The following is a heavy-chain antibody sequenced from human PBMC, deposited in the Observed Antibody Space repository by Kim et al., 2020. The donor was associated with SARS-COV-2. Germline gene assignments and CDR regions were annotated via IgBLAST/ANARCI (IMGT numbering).Heavy chain of an antibody. J-gene: IGHJ4*02. Sequence: GGSLRLSCAASGFTFSSYAMHWVRQAPGKGLECVAVISYDGSNKYYADPVKGRFTISRDNSKNTLYLQMNSLRAEDTAVYYCARDLGDSGYDGLDYWGQGTLVTVSS. CDR3: ARDLGDSGYDGLDY. CDR2: ISYDGSNK. CDR1: GFTFSSYA. D-gene: IGHD5-12*01. V-gene: IGHV3-30*04.